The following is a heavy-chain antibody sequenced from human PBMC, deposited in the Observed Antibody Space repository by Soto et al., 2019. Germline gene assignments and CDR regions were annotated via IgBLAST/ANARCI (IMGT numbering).Heavy chain of an antibody. CDR2: IYYSGST. Sequence: SSETLSLTCTVSGGSISSSSYYWGWIRQPPGKGLEWIGSIYYSGSTYYNPSLKSRVTISVDTSKNQFSLKLSSVTAADTAVYYCARNVVVPKYNWFNPWGQGTLLTVSS. V-gene: IGHV4-39*01. CDR3: ARNVVVPKYNWFNP. CDR1: GGSISSSSYY. D-gene: IGHD2-2*01. J-gene: IGHJ5*02.